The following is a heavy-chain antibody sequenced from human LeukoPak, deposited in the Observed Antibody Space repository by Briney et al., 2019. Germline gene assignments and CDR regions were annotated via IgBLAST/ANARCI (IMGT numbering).Heavy chain of an antibody. CDR2: ISSSSSTI. V-gene: IGHV3-48*01. D-gene: IGHD6-19*01. CDR3: TTEGYSSFLPYYYYYYMDV. Sequence: PGGSLRLSCAASGFTFSSYSMNWVRQAPGKGLEWVSYISSSSSTIYYADSVKGRFTISRDNAKNSLYLQMNSLRAEDTAVYYCTTEGYSSFLPYYYYYYMDVWGKGTTVTISS. J-gene: IGHJ6*03. CDR1: GFTFSSYS.